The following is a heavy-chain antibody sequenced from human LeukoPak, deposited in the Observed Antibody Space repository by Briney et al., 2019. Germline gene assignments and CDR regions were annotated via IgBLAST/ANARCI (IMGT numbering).Heavy chain of an antibody. D-gene: IGHD3-22*01. CDR2: IYTSGST. CDR3: AKGDSSGYKYFDL. CDR1: GGSISRYY. Sequence: SETLSLTCTVSGGSISRYYWSWIRQPAGKGLEWIGRIYTSGSTNYNPSLKSRVTMSVDTSKNQFSLKLSSVTAADTAVYYCAKGDSSGYKYFDLWGRGTLVTVSS. J-gene: IGHJ2*01. V-gene: IGHV4-4*07.